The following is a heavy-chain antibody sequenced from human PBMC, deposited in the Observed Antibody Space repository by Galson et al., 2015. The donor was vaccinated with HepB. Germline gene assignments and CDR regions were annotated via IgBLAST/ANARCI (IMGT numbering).Heavy chain of an antibody. J-gene: IGHJ4*02. CDR3: AKGAMTDYGPYYFDY. Sequence: SLRLSCAASGFTFSSYGMHWVRQAPGKGLEWVAVISYDGSNKYYADSVKGRFTISRDNSKNTLYLQMNSLRAEDTAVYYCAKGAMTDYGPYYFDYWGQGTLVTVSS. V-gene: IGHV3-30*18. CDR1: GFTFSSYG. CDR2: ISYDGSNK. D-gene: IGHD4-17*01.